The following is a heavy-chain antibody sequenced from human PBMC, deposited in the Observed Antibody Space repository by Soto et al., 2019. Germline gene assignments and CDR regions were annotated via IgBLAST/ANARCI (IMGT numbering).Heavy chain of an antibody. D-gene: IGHD3-10*01. Sequence: QVQLQESGPGLVKPSQTLSLTCIVSGGSINSAGYYWRWVRQHPGKGLEWIGNIYYTGRTYYNPSLKGRVSMEVDTSINHFSLTLRSLTSADTAVYFCARRPSIINCPRDVWGLGTTVTVSS. J-gene: IGHJ6*02. CDR1: GGSINSAGYY. V-gene: IGHV4-31*03. CDR3: ARRPSIINCPRDV. CDR2: IYYTGRT.